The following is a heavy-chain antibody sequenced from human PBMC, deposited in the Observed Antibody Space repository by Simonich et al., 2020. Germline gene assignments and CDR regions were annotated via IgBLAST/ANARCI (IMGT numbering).Heavy chain of an antibody. Sequence: QVQLQESGPGLVKPSETLSLTCTVSGGSISSYYWSWIRQPPGKGLEWIGYIYYSGSTNYNPSLKSRVTISVDTSKNQFSLKLSSVTAADTAVYYCASSKLDTIDYWGQGTLVTVSS. CDR2: IYYSGST. V-gene: IGHV4-59*01. CDR3: ASSKLDTIDY. CDR1: GGSISSYY. D-gene: IGHD5-18*01. J-gene: IGHJ4*02.